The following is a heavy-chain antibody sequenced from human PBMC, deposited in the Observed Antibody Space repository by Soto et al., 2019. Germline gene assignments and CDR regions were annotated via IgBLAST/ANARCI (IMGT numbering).Heavy chain of an antibody. J-gene: IGHJ5*01. CDR2: IFHSGIT. CDR1: GGSFSNDY. Sequence: SETLSLTCTISGGSFSNDYWTRIRQSPGKGLEWIGYIFHSGITDYNPSVKSRVTISIDKSKNLFSLKLTSVTAADTAVYYCARDRYFYDSAGYYRTLDSWGQGILVTVSS. V-gene: IGHV4-59*01. D-gene: IGHD3-22*01. CDR3: ARDRYFYDSAGYYRTLDS.